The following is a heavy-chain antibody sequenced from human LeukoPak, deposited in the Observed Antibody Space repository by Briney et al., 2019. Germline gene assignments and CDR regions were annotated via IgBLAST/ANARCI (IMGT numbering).Heavy chain of an antibody. D-gene: IGHD6-6*01. CDR3: ARVTAARGYFDY. CDR2: ISPLDGKT. J-gene: IGHJ4*02. V-gene: IGHV1-18*01. Sequence: ASVKVSCKPSGYTFTGYGISWVRQAPGQGLEWMGWISPLDGKTNYAQKLQGRVTMTTDTSTSTAYMELSRLRSDDTAVYYCARVTAARGYFDYWGQGTLVTVSS. CDR1: GYTFTGYG.